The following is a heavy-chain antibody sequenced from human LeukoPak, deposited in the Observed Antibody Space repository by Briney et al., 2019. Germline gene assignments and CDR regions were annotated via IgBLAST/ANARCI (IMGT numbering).Heavy chain of an antibody. CDR1: GFTFVSYA. Sequence: QSGGSLRLSCAASGFTFVSYAMTWVRQAPGKGREWVSAINGGGDTTYYADSVKGRFTISRDKSKNTMYLQMNSLRAEDTALYYCAKALDTYGYMRFDFWGQGTLVTVSS. D-gene: IGHD5-18*01. CDR2: INGGGDTT. V-gene: IGHV3-23*01. J-gene: IGHJ4*02. CDR3: AKALDTYGYMRFDF.